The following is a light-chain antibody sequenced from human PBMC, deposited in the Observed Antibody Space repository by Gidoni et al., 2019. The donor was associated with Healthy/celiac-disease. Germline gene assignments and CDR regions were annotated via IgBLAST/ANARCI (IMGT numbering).Light chain of an antibody. CDR3: LQDYNYPRT. Sequence: AFQMTQSPSSLSASVGDRVTITCRASQGIRNDLGWYQQKPGKAPKLLIYAASSLQSGGPSRSSGSGSGTDFTLTISSLQPEDFATYYCLQDYNYPRTFGQGTKVEIK. J-gene: IGKJ1*01. CDR1: QGIRND. V-gene: IGKV1-6*01. CDR2: AAS.